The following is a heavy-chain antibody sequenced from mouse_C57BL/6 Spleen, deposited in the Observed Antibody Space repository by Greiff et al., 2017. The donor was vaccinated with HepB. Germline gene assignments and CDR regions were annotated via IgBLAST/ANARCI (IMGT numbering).Heavy chain of an antibody. J-gene: IGHJ2*01. V-gene: IGHV1-5*01. CDR1: GYTFTSYW. CDR3: TREPPHYYGSSEGGY. D-gene: IGHD1-1*01. Sequence: EVQLQQSGTVLARPGASVKMSCKTSGYTFTSYWMHWVKQRPGQGLEWIGAISPGNSDTSYNQKFKGKAKLTAVTSASTAYMELSSLTNEDSAVYYCTREPPHYYGSSEGGYWGQGATLTVSS. CDR2: ISPGNSDT.